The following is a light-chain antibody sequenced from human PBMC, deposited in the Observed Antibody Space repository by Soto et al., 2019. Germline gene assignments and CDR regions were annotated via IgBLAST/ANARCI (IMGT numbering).Light chain of an antibody. CDR2: DAS. V-gene: IGKV3-11*01. J-gene: IGKJ2*01. CDR1: QSVSSS. CDR3: QQRSNWPRT. Sequence: EIVLTQSPATLSLSPGERATLSCRANQSVSSSLAWYQQKPGQAPRLLIYDASNRATDIPARFSGSGSGTDFTLTINSLEPEDFAVYYCQQRSNWPRTFGQGTKLEIK.